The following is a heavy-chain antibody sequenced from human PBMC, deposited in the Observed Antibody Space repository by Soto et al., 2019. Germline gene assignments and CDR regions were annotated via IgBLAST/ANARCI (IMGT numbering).Heavy chain of an antibody. Sequence: EVQLVESGGGLVQPGGSLRLSCAASGFTFGTYWMHWVRQAPGKGLVWVSRINSDGSTTNYADSVKGRFTISRDNAKNTLYLQMNSLRAEDTAVYYCARDAYYDMGVWGQGTTVTVSS. J-gene: IGHJ6*02. V-gene: IGHV3-74*01. CDR1: GFTFGTYW. CDR2: INSDGSTT. CDR3: ARDAYYDMGV.